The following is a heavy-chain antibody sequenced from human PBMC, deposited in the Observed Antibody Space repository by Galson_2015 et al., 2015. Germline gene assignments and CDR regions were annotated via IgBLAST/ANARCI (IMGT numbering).Heavy chain of an antibody. CDR2: IGSSSTTI. D-gene: IGHD3-22*01. CDR3: ARATYYYDSSGYRPAQFDY. CDR1: GVTFSRYS. Sequence: SLRLCCAASGVTFSRYSMNWGRQAPGKGLEWLSYIGSSSTTIYYADSVKGRFTISRDNAKNSLYLQMNSLRDEDTAVYYCARATYYYDSSGYRPAQFDYWGQGTLVTVSS. V-gene: IGHV3-48*02. J-gene: IGHJ4*02.